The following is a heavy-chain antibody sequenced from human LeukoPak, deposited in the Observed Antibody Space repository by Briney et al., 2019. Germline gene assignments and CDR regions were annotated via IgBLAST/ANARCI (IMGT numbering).Heavy chain of an antibody. CDR2: IYYSGSS. J-gene: IGHJ6*03. CDR3: ARGTVTTFGYYYYYMDV. D-gene: IGHD4-17*01. Sequence: SETLSLTCTVSGGSISSYYWSWIRQPPGKGLEWIGYIYYSGSSNYNPSLKSRVTISVDTSKNQFSLKLSSVTAADTAVYYCARGTVTTFGYYYYYMDVWGKGTTVTVSS. CDR1: GGSISSYY. V-gene: IGHV4-59*01.